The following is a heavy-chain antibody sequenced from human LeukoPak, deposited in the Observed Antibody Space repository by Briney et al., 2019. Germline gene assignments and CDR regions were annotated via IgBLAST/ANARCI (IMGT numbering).Heavy chain of an antibody. D-gene: IGHD3-10*01. CDR2: LYSGSST. CDR3: ARVGDHYHWYLDV. CDR1: GFSVSTKY. V-gene: IGHV3-53*01. J-gene: IGHJ2*01. Sequence: PGGSLRLSCEGSGFSVSTKYMSWVRQAPGKGLEWVSILYSGSSTYYTDPVKGRFTVSRDDSKNTLYLHMNSLGVEDTAVYYCARVGDHYHWYLDVWGRGTLVTVSS.